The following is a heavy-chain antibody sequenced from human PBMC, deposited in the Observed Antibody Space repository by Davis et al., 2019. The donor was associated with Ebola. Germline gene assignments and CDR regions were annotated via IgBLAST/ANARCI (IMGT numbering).Heavy chain of an antibody. CDR2: ISYDGSNK. J-gene: IGHJ4*02. Sequence: GESLKISCAASGFTFSSYGMHWVRQAPGKGLEWVAVISYDGSNKYYADSVKGRFTISRDNSKNTLYLQMNSLRVEDTAIYYCARDRGRGRSWYYDFEYWGQGTLVTVS. D-gene: IGHD6-13*01. V-gene: IGHV3-30*03. CDR3: ARDRGRGRSWYYDFEY. CDR1: GFTFSSYG.